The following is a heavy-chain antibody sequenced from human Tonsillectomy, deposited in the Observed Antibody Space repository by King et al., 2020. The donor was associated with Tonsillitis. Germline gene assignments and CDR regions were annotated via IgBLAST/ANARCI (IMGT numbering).Heavy chain of an antibody. CDR3: AKDQGGFYGDYHFEY. V-gene: IGHV3-23*04. D-gene: IGHD4-17*01. CDR1: GFTFSSYA. Sequence: VQLVESGGGLVQPGGSLRLSCAASGFTFSSYAMSWVRQAPGKGLEWVSGISGSGGSTYYADSVKGRFTISRDNSKNTLYVQMNSLRGEDTAVYYCAKDQGGFYGDYHFEYWGQGTLVTVSS. CDR2: ISGSGGST. J-gene: IGHJ4*02.